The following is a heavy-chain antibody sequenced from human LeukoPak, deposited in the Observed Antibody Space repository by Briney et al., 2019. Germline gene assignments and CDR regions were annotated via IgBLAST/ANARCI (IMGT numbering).Heavy chain of an antibody. J-gene: IGHJ6*04. CDR2: IVPDDSDA. CDR3: ARVGYSIYGMAV. CDR1: GCLFTNCW. V-gene: IGHV5-51*01. D-gene: IGHD6-13*01. Sequence: GGAPQISWKGAGCLFTNCWIGGGRQLPGKGLGGGGIIVPDDSDARYSPHFEGEVTISADKYSNTAYLQWSSLKASDTAMYYCARVGYSIYGMAVWGKATTVTVSS.